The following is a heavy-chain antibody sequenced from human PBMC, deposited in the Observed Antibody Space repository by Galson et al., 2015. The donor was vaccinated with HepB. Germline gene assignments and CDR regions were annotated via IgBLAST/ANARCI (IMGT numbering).Heavy chain of an antibody. CDR1: GFTFSNYG. J-gene: IGHJ4*02. Sequence: SLRLSCAASGFTFSNYGMHWVRQAPGKGLEWVAVLWYDGSNRYYVDSVKGRFTISRDNSKNTLYLQMTSLRAEDTAAYYCARGTSVYCTRATCYREGSFDYWGQGTLVTVSS. CDR3: ARGTSVYCTRATCYREGSFDY. D-gene: IGHD2-2*01. CDR2: LWYDGSNR. V-gene: IGHV3-33*01.